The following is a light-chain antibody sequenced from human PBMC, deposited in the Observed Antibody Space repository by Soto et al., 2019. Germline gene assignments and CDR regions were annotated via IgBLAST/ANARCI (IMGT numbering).Light chain of an antibody. CDR1: QSLLHVNGYNY. V-gene: IGKV2-28*01. CDR2: LGS. Sequence: DIVMTQSPLSLPVTPGEPASISCRSSQSLLHVNGYNYLDWYLQKPGQSPQLLIYLGSNRASGVPDRFSGSGSGTDLTLKISRVEAEDVGVYYCMQALQTPITFGQGTRLEIK. J-gene: IGKJ5*01. CDR3: MQALQTPIT.